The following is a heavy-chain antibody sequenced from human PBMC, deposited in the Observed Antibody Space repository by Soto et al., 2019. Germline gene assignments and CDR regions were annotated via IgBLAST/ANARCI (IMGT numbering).Heavy chain of an antibody. Sequence: ASVKVSCKASGYTFTSYGISWVRQAPGQGIKWIGWISAYNGNTNYAQKLQGRVTMTTDTSTSTAYMELRSLRSDDTAVYYCARGYYDSSGYYLSYAFDIWGQGTMVTVSS. J-gene: IGHJ3*02. D-gene: IGHD3-22*01. CDR3: ARGYYDSSGYYLSYAFDI. V-gene: IGHV1-18*01. CDR1: GYTFTSYG. CDR2: ISAYNGNT.